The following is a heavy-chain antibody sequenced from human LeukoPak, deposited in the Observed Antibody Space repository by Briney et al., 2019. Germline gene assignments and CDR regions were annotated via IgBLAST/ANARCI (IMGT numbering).Heavy chain of an antibody. Sequence: PGGSLRLSCAASGFTFSSYSMNWVRQAPGKGLEWVSSIGGSSSSIYYADSVKGRFTISRDNAKNSLYPQMNSLRTEDTAVYYCARENPTEAFEYWGQGTLVTVSS. CDR3: ARENPTEAFEY. D-gene: IGHD1-1*01. V-gene: IGHV3-21*01. CDR2: IGGSSSSI. CDR1: GFTFSSYS. J-gene: IGHJ4*02.